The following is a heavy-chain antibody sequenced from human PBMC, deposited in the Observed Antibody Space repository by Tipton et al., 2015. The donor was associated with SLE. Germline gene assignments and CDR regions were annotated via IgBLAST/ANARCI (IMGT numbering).Heavy chain of an antibody. V-gene: IGHV4-39*01. CDR2: NNHIGNN. CDR1: GGSIRRDNFY. J-gene: IGHJ5*02. CDR3: ARRYAHAEGRRFEP. Sequence: TLSLTCTVSGGSIRRDNFYWGWVRQPPGKGLEWIGINNHIGNNYYNPYLKSRVTISVDTSKNQFFLKLSSVTAADTAVYYCARRYAHAEGRRFEPWGQGTLVTVAS. D-gene: IGHD2-2*01.